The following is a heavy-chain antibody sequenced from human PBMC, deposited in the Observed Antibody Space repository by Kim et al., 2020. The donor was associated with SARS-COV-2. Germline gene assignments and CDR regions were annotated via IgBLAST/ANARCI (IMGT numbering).Heavy chain of an antibody. V-gene: IGHV3-53*01. Sequence: GGSLRLSCAASGFTVSSNYMSWVRQAPGKGLEWVSVIYSGGSTYYADSVKGRFTISRDNSKNTLYLQMNSLRAEDTAVYYCARDTMVRGVIFNDYYYYGMDVWGQGTTVTVSS. J-gene: IGHJ6*02. D-gene: IGHD3-10*01. CDR1: GFTVSSNY. CDR3: ARDTMVRGVIFNDYYYYGMDV. CDR2: IYSGGST.